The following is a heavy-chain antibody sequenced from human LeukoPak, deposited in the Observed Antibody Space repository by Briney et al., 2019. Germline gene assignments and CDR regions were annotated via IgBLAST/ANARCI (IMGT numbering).Heavy chain of an antibody. J-gene: IGHJ4*02. Sequence: GGSLRLSCAASGFTFSSYAMSWVCQAPGKRREWVSAIIDSGGSTYYAHSVKSRFTISRDNYKNTLYLQMNSLRAEDTAVYYCAKAEGQWSPGYFDYWGQGTLVTVSS. CDR2: IIDSGGST. V-gene: IGHV3-23*01. D-gene: IGHD2-15*01. CDR3: AKAEGQWSPGYFDY. CDR1: GFTFSSYA.